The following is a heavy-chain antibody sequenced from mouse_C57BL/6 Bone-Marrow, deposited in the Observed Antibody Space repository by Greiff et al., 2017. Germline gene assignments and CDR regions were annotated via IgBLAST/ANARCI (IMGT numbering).Heavy chain of an antibody. CDR2: ISNGGGST. J-gene: IGHJ3*01. D-gene: IGHD2-2*01. CDR3: ARQGVTDAAY. V-gene: IGHV5-12*01. CDR1: GFTFSDYY. Sequence: EVMLVESGGGLVQPGGSLKLSCAASGFTFSDYYMYWVRQTPEKRLEWVAYISNGGGSTYYPDTVKGRFTISRDNAKNTLYLQMSRLKSEDTAMYYCARQGVTDAAYWGQGTLVTVSA.